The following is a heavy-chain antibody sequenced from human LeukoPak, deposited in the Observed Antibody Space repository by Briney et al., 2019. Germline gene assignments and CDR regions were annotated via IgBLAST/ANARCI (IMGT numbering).Heavy chain of an antibody. D-gene: IGHD5-24*01. CDR3: ARVPGRRLHSYFDY. V-gene: IGHV1-18*01. J-gene: IGHJ4*02. Sequence: ASVKLSCKASGYTFTSYGISWVRQSPGQGLEWMGWISAYNGNTNYAQKLQGRVTMTTDTSTSTTYMELRSLRSDDTAVYYCARVPGRRLHSYFDYWGQGTLVTVSS. CDR1: GYTFTSYG. CDR2: ISAYNGNT.